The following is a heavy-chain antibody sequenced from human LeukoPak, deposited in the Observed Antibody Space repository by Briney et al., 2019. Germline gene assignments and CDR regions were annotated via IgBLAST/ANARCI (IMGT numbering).Heavy chain of an antibody. Sequence: GGSLRLSCAASGFTFSSYSMNWVRQAPGKGLEWVSCISSSSSYIYYADSVKGRFTISRDNAKNSLYLQMNSLRAEDTAVYYCARESKAEQQLVDYYYIDVWGKGTTVTVSS. V-gene: IGHV3-21*01. D-gene: IGHD6-13*01. CDR3: ARESKAEQQLVDYYYIDV. CDR2: ISSSSSYI. CDR1: GFTFSSYS. J-gene: IGHJ6*03.